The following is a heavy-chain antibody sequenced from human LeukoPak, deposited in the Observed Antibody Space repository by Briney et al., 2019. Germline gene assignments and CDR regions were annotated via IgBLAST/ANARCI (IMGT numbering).Heavy chain of an antibody. CDR1: GFPLKPFW. D-gene: IGHD6-13*01. CDR3: AKDDNSWSLDY. V-gene: IGHV3-7*01. CDR2: IKQDGSQK. J-gene: IGHJ4*02. Sequence: GGSLTLPCSPSGFPLKPFWMSGAAQPPGKGREGGSSIKQDGSQKYYGDSVKGRFTISRDNAKNSLYLQMNSLRAEDTAFYYCAKDDNSWSLDYWGQGTLVTVSS.